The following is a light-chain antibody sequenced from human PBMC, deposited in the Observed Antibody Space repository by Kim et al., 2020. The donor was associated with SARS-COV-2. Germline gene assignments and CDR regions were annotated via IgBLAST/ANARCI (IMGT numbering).Light chain of an antibody. V-gene: IGLV3-19*01. CDR2: GRN. CDR1: SLRSYY. CDR3: QSRDSGGSVI. J-gene: IGLJ2*01. Sequence: VALGQTVRITCQGDSLRSYYATWYQHKPRQAPVLVIYGRNNRPSGIPDRFSGSASGNTASLTISGAQAEDEADFYCQSRDSGGSVIFGGGTKLTVL.